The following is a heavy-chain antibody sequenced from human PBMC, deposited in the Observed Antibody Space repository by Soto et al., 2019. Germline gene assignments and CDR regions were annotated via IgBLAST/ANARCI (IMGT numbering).Heavy chain of an antibody. CDR2: ISYDGSNK. CDR3: ARVVAPPLDGYKYYYGMDV. Sequence: GGSLRLSCAASGFTFSSYAMHWVRQAPGKGLEWVAVISYDGSNKYYADSVKGRFTISRDNSKNTLYLQMNSLRAEDTAVYYCARVVAPPLDGYKYYYGMDVWGQGTTVTVSS. D-gene: IGHD5-12*01. CDR1: GFTFSSYA. V-gene: IGHV3-30-3*01. J-gene: IGHJ6*02.